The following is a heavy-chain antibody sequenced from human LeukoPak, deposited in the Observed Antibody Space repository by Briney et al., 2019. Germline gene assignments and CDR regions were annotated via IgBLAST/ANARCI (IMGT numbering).Heavy chain of an antibody. Sequence: PGGSLRLSCSAAGLTFSDYYMGWIRQAPGKWLEWVSYISSSGSTIYYADSVKGRFTVSRDNAKNSLYLQMNSLRAEDTAVYYCARGGLSAFDYWGQGTLVIVSS. CDR1: GLTFSDYY. CDR2: ISSSGSTI. J-gene: IGHJ4*02. V-gene: IGHV3-11*01. CDR3: ARGGLSAFDY.